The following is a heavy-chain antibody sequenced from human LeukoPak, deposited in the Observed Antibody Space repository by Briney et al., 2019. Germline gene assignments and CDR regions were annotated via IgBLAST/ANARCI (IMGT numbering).Heavy chain of an antibody. J-gene: IGHJ4*02. CDR2: ISVDGETL. CDR3: AQGYSSGWYPY. D-gene: IGHD6-19*01. Sequence: GGSLRLSCAVSGFSVSSFGTSWVRQAPGKGLEWISAISVDGETLYYADSVKGRFIISRDNSKNTLYLQLSSLRAEDTAVYYCAQGYSSGWYPYWGQGSLVSVSS. V-gene: IGHV3-23*01. CDR1: GFSVSSFG.